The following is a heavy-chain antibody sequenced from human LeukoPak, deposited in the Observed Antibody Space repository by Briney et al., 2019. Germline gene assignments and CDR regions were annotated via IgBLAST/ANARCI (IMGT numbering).Heavy chain of an antibody. J-gene: IGHJ4*02. CDR2: ISYDGSNK. Sequence: GGSLRLSCAASGFTFSSYGMHWVRQAPGKGLEWVAVISYDGSNKYYADSVKGRFTISRDNSKNTLYLQMNSLSAEDTAVYYCAISPSGIAAAGPFDYWGQGTLVTVSS. D-gene: IGHD6-13*01. CDR3: AISPSGIAAAGPFDY. CDR1: GFTFSSYG. V-gene: IGHV3-30*03.